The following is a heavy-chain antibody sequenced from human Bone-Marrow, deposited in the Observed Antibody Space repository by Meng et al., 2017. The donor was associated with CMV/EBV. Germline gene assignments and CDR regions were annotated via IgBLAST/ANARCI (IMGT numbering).Heavy chain of an antibody. J-gene: IGHJ6*02. CDR1: GYTFTGYY. D-gene: IGHD2-2*01. Sequence: ASVKVSCKASGYTFTGYYMHWVRQAPGQGLEWMGWINPNSGGTNYAQKFQGRVTMTRDTSISTAYMELSRLRSDDTAVYYCARGGDIVVVPAGVRYYYYGMDVWGQGTTVTVSS. CDR3: ARGGDIVVVPAGVRYYYYGMDV. CDR2: INPNSGGT. V-gene: IGHV1-2*02.